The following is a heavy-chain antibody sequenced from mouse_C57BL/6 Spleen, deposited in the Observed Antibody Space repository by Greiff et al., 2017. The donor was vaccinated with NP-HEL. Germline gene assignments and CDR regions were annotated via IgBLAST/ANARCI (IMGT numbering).Heavy chain of an antibody. CDR2: INPSNGGT. CDR3: ARDTMVTTGYFDY. D-gene: IGHD2-2*01. Sequence: QVQLQQSGTELVKPGASVKLSCKASGYTFTSYWMHWVKQRPGQGLEWIGNINPSNGGTNYNEKFKSKATLTVDKSSSTAYMQLSSLTSEDSAVYYCARDTMVTTGYFDYWGQGTTLTVSS. CDR1: GYTFTSYW. V-gene: IGHV1-53*01. J-gene: IGHJ2*01.